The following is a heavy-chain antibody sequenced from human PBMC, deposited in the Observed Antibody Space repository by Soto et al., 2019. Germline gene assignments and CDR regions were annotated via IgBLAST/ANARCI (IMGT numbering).Heavy chain of an antibody. CDR2: IRSKANSYAT. CDR1: GLTFSGSA. D-gene: IGHD5-12*01. V-gene: IGHV3-73*01. J-gene: IGHJ5*02. CDR3: TRHTEAVATNIDA. Sequence: GGSLRLSCAASGLTFSGSAMHWVRQASGKGLEWVGRIRSKANSYATAYAASVKGRFTISRDDSKNTAYLQMTSLKTEDTAVYHCTRHTEAVATNIDAWGQGSLVTVSS.